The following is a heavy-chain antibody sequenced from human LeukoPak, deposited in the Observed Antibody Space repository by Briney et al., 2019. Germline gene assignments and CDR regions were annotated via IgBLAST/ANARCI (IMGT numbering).Heavy chain of an antibody. CDR1: GGSISSGGYY. CDR3: ARVCGVLRFLEWLPYNWFDP. J-gene: IGHJ5*02. Sequence: SETLSLTCTVSGGSISSGGYYWSWIRQHPGKGLEWIGYIYYSGSTYYNPSLKSRVTISVDTSKNQFSLKLSSVTAADTAVYYCARVCGVLRFLEWLPYNWFDPWGQGTLVTVSS. D-gene: IGHD3-3*01. V-gene: IGHV4-31*03. CDR2: IYYSGST.